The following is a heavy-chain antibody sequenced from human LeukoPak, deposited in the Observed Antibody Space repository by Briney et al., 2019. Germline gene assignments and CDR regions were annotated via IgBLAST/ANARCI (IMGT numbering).Heavy chain of an antibody. CDR3: ASSSDYDFIGGL. CDR1: GGSFSDYY. V-gene: IGHV4-34*01. J-gene: IGHJ4*02. CDR2: LNHSGLP. Sequence: SETLSLTCAVYGGSFSDYYWIWIRQPPGKGLEWIGELNHSGLPSYNPSLKSRVTMSVDTSKNQFSLKVTSMSAADTAVYYCASSSDYDFIGGLWAQGTLVTVSS. D-gene: IGHD3-3*01.